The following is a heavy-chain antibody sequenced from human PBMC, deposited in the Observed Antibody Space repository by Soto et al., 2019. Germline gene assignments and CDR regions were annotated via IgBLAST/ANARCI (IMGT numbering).Heavy chain of an antibody. D-gene: IGHD6-19*01. V-gene: IGHV2-5*01. J-gene: IGHJ5*02. CDR3: AKSGSSGWYGWFDP. CDR2: IYWNDDK. CDR1: GFSLRTIGVG. Sequence: GPTLVNPTHTLTLTCIFSGFSLRTIGVGVGWIRQPPGKALEWLGFIYWNDDKRYSPSLKSRLTITKDTSKNQVVLTMTNMDPVDTATYYCAKSGSSGWYGWFDPWGQGTLVTVSS.